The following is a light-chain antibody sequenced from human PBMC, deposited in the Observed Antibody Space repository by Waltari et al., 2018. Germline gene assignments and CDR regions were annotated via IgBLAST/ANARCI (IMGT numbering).Light chain of an antibody. Sequence: QSALTQPASVSGTPGQSITISCPGTNSDVGTYNLVSWYQNHPGDAPKLMICEVIKRPSGVSNRFSGSKSGNTASLTISGLQAEDEADYYCCSYAGSGTYVFGTGTKVTVL. CDR3: CSYAGSGTYV. V-gene: IGLV2-23*02. CDR1: NSDVGTYNL. CDR2: EVI. J-gene: IGLJ1*01.